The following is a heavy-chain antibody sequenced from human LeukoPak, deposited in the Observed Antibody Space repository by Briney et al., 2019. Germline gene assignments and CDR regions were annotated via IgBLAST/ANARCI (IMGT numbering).Heavy chain of an antibody. Sequence: GGSLRLSCPASGFTFSSYGMHWVRQAPGKGLEWVAVIWYDGSNKYYADSVKGRFTISRDNSKNTLYLQMNSLRAEDTAVYYCARVGYYYDSSGYFTTTDAFDIWGQGTMVTVSS. CDR1: GFTFSSYG. CDR3: ARVGYYYDSSGYFTTTDAFDI. V-gene: IGHV3-33*01. J-gene: IGHJ3*02. CDR2: IWYDGSNK. D-gene: IGHD3-22*01.